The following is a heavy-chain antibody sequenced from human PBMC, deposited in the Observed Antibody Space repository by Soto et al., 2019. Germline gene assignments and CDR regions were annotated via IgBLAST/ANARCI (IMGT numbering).Heavy chain of an antibody. D-gene: IGHD2-2*01. J-gene: IGHJ5*02. CDR1: GFTFSSYG. V-gene: IGHV3-30*18. CDR3: AKDNCISISSYRLHNCLDP. Sequence: ESGGGVVQPGRSLRLSCAASGFTFSSYGMHWVRQAPGKGLEWVAVISYGGSNKYYADSVKGRFTISRTNSNNTLYLQMNDLRAAYTAVYYCAKDNCISISSYRLHNCLDPWAQGTLVT. CDR2: ISYGGSNK.